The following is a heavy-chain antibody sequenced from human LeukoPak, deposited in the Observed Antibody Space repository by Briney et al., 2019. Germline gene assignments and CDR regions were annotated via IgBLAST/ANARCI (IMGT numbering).Heavy chain of an antibody. Sequence: PSETLSLTCAVYGGSFSGYYWSWIRQPPGKGLEGIGEINHSGSTNYNPSLKSRVTISVDTSKNQFSLKLSSVTAADTAVYYCARRDWGSYRPLYYFDYWGQGTLVTVSS. CDR3: ARRDWGSYRPLYYFDY. D-gene: IGHD3-16*02. CDR1: GGSFSGYY. V-gene: IGHV4-34*01. J-gene: IGHJ4*02. CDR2: INHSGST.